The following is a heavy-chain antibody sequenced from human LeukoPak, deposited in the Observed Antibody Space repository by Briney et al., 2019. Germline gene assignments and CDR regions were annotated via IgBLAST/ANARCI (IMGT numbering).Heavy chain of an antibody. CDR1: GGSISSYY. D-gene: IGHD3-22*01. V-gene: IGHV4-59*01. CDR2: IYYSGST. J-gene: IGHJ6*03. CDR3: ARTGAGAYYPYYYYYMDV. Sequence: SETPSLTCTVSGGSISSYYWSWIRQTPGKGLEWIGYIYYSGSTNYNPSLKSRVTISIDTSKNQFSLKLSSVTAADTAVYYCARTGAGAYYPYYYYYMDVWGKGTTVTISS.